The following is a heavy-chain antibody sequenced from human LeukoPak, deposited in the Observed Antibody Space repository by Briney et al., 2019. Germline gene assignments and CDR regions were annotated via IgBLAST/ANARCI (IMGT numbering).Heavy chain of an antibody. Sequence: GESLKISCKGSGYSFTSYWIGWVRQMPGKGLEWTGIIYPGDSDTRYSPSFQGQVTISADKSISTAYLQWSSLKASDTAMYYCARVPVDTAMVNAFDIWGQGTMVTVSS. D-gene: IGHD5-18*01. V-gene: IGHV5-51*01. J-gene: IGHJ3*02. CDR2: IYPGDSDT. CDR3: ARVPVDTAMVNAFDI. CDR1: GYSFTSYW.